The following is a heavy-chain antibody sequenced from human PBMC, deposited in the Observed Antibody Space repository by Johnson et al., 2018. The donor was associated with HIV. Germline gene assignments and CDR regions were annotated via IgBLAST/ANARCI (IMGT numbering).Heavy chain of an antibody. CDR3: AVANWGSLGAFDI. Sequence: SLLLSFSSSFFLFLPPSLLWVRQAPWKGLEWFSLIYSGGSTYYTDSVKGRFTISRYNSKNTLYLQMNSLRAEDTAVYYCAVANWGSLGAFDIWGQGTMVTVSS. V-gene: IGHV3-53*01. J-gene: IGHJ3*02. CDR1: FFLFLPPS. D-gene: IGHD7-27*01. CDR2: IYSGGST.